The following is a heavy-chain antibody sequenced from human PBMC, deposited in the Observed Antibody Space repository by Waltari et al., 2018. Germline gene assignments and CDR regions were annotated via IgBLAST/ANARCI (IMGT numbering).Heavy chain of an antibody. CDR3: TRKSQLLWTGQDYYYGMDV. V-gene: IGHV3-33*01. D-gene: IGHD2-2*01. CDR2: ISYDGSNK. Sequence: QVQLVESGGGVVQPGRSLRLSCATSGFPFSSYGLSCVRQAPGQGREWVAFISYDGSNKEYADSVKGRFTISRDNSKNTLYLQMNGLRAEDTAVYYCTRKSQLLWTGQDYYYGMDVWGQGTTVTVSS. J-gene: IGHJ6*02. CDR1: GFPFSSYG.